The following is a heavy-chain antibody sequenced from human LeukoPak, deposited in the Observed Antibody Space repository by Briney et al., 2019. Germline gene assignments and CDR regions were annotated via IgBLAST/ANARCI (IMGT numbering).Heavy chain of an antibody. CDR2: MTGPADTT. CDR3: AKGAEIDH. Sequence: PGGSLRLSCAASGFNFNNFAMSWVRQAPGKGPEWLSAMTGPADTTYYAESVKGRFTISRDYSNSMVYLQMNSLRVEDTAIYYCAKGAEIDHWGQGTLVTVSS. J-gene: IGHJ4*02. V-gene: IGHV3-23*01. CDR1: GFNFNNFA.